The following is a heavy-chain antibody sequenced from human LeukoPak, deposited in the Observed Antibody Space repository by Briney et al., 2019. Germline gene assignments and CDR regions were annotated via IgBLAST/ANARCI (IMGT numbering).Heavy chain of an antibody. V-gene: IGHV3-43*02. CDR1: GFTFDDYA. D-gene: IGHD4-17*01. CDR3: AKDLGPSGAGWFDP. Sequence: GGSLRLSCAASGFTFDDYAIHWVRQAPGKGLEWVSLISGDGHNTYYADSVRGRFTISRDNSKKSLYLQMNSLRTEDTALYYCAKDLGPSGAGWFDPWGQGTLVTVSS. J-gene: IGHJ5*02. CDR2: ISGDGHNT.